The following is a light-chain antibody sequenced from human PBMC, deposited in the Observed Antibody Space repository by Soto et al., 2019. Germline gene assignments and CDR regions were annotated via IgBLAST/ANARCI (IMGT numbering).Light chain of an antibody. V-gene: IGKV3-20*01. CDR1: QSVSSSY. CDR2: GAS. CDR3: QQYGSSPWT. Sequence: EMVLTQSPGTLSLSPGERATLSCRASQSVSSSYLAWYQQKPGQAPSLLIYGASSRAAGIPDRFSGSGSGTDITLTISRLEPEDFAVYYCQQYGSSPWTFGQGTKVEIK. J-gene: IGKJ1*01.